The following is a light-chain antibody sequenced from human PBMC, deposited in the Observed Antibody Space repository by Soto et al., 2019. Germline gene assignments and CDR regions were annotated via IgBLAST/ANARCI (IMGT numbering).Light chain of an antibody. CDR2: AAS. V-gene: IGKV1-39*01. CDR1: QSISSY. J-gene: IGKJ1*01. Sequence: DIQMTQSPSSLSASVGDRVTITCRASQSISSYLNWYQQKPGKAPKLLIYAASSLQSGVPSRFSGSGSGTDFTLTFSSLQPEDFATYYCQQSYCTPWTFGQGTKVEIK. CDR3: QQSYCTPWT.